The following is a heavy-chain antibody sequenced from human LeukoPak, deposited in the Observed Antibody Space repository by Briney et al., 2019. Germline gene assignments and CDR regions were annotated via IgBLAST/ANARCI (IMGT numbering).Heavy chain of an antibody. CDR2: IYYNGET. Sequence: PSETLFLTCTVSGDSISSRNYYWVWIRQPPAKGLEWIGNIYYNGETYYDPSLRSRLTISVDTSRNQFSLKLSSVTAADTAVYFCARQIRLASGWKGGWFDSWGLGTLVTVSS. D-gene: IGHD6-19*01. CDR1: GDSISSRNYY. CDR3: ARQIRLASGWKGGWFDS. J-gene: IGHJ5*01. V-gene: IGHV4-39*01.